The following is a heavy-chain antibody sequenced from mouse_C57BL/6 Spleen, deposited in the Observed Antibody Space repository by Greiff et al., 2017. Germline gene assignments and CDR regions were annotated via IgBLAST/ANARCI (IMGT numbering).Heavy chain of an antibody. V-gene: IGHV1-82*01. CDR1: GYAFSSSW. D-gene: IGHD2-4*01. J-gene: IGHJ2*01. CDR3: AREYDYDEDYFDY. CDR2: IYPGDGDT. Sequence: SGPELVKPGASVKISCKASGYAFSSSWMNWVKQRPGKGLEWIGRIYPGDGDTNYNGKFKGKPTLTADKSSSTAYMQLSSLTSEDSAVYFCAREYDYDEDYFDYWGQGTTLTVSS.